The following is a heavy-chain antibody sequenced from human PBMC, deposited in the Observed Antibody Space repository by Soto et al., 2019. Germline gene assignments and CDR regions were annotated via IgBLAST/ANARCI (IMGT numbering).Heavy chain of an antibody. D-gene: IGHD2-2*02. CDR3: ASYNDRSEPAAIIY. V-gene: IGHV4-31*03. Sequence: QVQVQESGPGLVKPSQTLSLTCIVSGDSITSGGYYWNWIRQHPGKGLEWIGYIYYSGSTFYNPSLKSRVTISVDTSKNQFYLTLNSVTAADTALYYCASYNDRSEPAAIIYWGRGTLVTVSS. CDR1: GDSITSGGYY. J-gene: IGHJ4*02. CDR2: IYYSGST.